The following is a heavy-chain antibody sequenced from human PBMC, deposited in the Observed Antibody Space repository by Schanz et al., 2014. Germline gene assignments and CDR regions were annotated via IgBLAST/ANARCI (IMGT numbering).Heavy chain of an antibody. Sequence: LVESGGGVVQPGRSLRLSCAASGFTFSSYGMHWVRQVPGKGLEWVAVVGYDGSKKYYADSVKGRFTTSRDNSKNTMYLQMNSLRAEDTAVYYCVKDLQRELLRDDHYYGMDVWGQGTTVTVSS. V-gene: IGHV3-33*06. CDR2: VGYDGSKK. J-gene: IGHJ6*02. CDR1: GFTFSSYG. CDR3: VKDLQRELLRDDHYYGMDV. D-gene: IGHD1-26*01.